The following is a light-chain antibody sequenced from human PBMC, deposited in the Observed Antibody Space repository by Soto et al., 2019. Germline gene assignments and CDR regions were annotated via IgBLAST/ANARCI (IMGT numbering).Light chain of an antibody. J-gene: IGLJ2*01. CDR1: SSDIGGYDY. Sequence: QSVLAQPPSASGSPGQSVTISCTGTSSDIGGYDYVSWYQQFPGRAPKLIIYEVNQRPSGVPERFSGSKSGNTASLTVSGLQTEDEAEYFCSSYAAANNFVVFGGGTKATVL. V-gene: IGLV2-8*01. CDR3: SSYAAANNFVV. CDR2: EVN.